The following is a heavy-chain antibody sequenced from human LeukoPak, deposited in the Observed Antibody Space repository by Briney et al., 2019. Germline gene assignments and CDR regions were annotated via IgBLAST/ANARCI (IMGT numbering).Heavy chain of an antibody. J-gene: IGHJ5*02. CDR1: GYTFTSYA. V-gene: IGHV1-3*01. CDR2: INAGTGNT. CDR3: ARARLTLTMVRGVIITSSRSWVDP. Sequence: RGASVKVSCKASGYTFTSYAMHWVRQAPGQRLEWMGWINAGTGNTKYSQKFQDRVTITRDTSASTAYMELSSLRSEDTAVYYCARARLTLTMVRGVIITSSRSWVDPWGQGTLVTVSS. D-gene: IGHD3-10*01.